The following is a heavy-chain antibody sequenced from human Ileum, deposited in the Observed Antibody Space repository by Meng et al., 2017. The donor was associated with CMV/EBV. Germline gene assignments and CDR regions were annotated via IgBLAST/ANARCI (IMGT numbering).Heavy chain of an antibody. CDR3: ARDRTDAVAGTLYYYYGMDV. Sequence: GESLKISCAASGFAFNTYEMTRVRQAPGKGLEWVSFISPNSDRTYYADSVKGRFTISRDNSENTLFLQMNNLRAEDTAVYYCARDRTDAVAGTLYYYYGMDVWGQGTTVTVSS. V-gene: IGHV3-23*01. CDR2: ISPNSDRT. D-gene: IGHD6-19*01. J-gene: IGHJ6*02. CDR1: GFAFNTYE.